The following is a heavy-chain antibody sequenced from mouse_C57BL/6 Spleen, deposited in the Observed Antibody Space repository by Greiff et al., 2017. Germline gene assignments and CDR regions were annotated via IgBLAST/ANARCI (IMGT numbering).Heavy chain of an antibody. CDR1: GYSITSGYY. J-gene: IGHJ4*01. Sequence: EVQLVESGPGLVKPSQSLSLTCSVTGYSITSGYYWNWIRQFPGNKLEWMGYISYDGSNNYNPSLKNRISITRDTSKNQFFLKLNSVTTEDTATYYCARDRDYDRAMDYWGQGTSVTVSS. V-gene: IGHV3-6*01. CDR2: ISYDGSN. D-gene: IGHD2-4*01. CDR3: ARDRDYDRAMDY.